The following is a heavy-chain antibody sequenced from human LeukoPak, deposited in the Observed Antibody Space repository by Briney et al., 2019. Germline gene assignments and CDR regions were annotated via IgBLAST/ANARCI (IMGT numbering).Heavy chain of an antibody. CDR1: GYTFTDYY. CDR2: INPNSGDT. J-gene: IGHJ4*02. Sequence: GASVKVSCTASGYTFTDYYMHWVRRAPGQGLEWMGRINPNSGDTNYAQKFQGRVTMTRDTSISTAYMELTRLTSDDTAVYYCSRRENDYWGQGTLVTVSS. D-gene: IGHD5-24*01. V-gene: IGHV1-2*06. CDR3: SRRENDY.